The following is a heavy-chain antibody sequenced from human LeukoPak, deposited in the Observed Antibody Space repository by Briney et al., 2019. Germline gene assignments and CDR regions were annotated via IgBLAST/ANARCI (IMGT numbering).Heavy chain of an antibody. CDR3: AKDSADYLWFGELKPDAFDI. D-gene: IGHD3-10*01. V-gene: IGHV3-74*01. CDR2: INPGGSAI. CDR1: GFTFSNYW. Sequence: GGSLRLSCAASGFTFSNYWMHWVRQPPGRGLLWVSRINPGGSAITHADSVKGRFTISRDNSKNTLYLQMNSLRAEDTAVYYCAKDSADYLWFGELKPDAFDIWGQGTMVTVSS. J-gene: IGHJ3*02.